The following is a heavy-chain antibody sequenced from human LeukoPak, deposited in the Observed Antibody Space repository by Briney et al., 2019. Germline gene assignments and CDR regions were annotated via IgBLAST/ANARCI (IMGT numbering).Heavy chain of an antibody. V-gene: IGHV3-23*01. CDR1: GFTFSSYA. CDR3: AKKAFPGTSSWYVQR. Sequence: GGSLRLSCATSGFTFSSYAMSWVRQAPGKGLEWVSAISESGAATFYADSVKGRFTISRYNFKNTLYLQMFSLGPEDTAVYHCAKKAFPGTSSWYVQRWGQGTLVTVSS. D-gene: IGHD6-13*01. J-gene: IGHJ1*01. CDR2: ISESGAAT.